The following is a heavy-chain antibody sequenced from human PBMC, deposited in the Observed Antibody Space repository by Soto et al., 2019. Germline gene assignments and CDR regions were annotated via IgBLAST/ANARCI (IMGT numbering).Heavy chain of an antibody. CDR3: TGDCSSTSCYNGVPDYYYYYGMDV. J-gene: IGHJ6*02. V-gene: IGHV3-15*01. CDR1: GFTFSNAW. Sequence: EVQLVESGGGLVKPGGSLRLSCAASGFTFSNAWMSWVRQAPGKGLEWVGRIKSKTDGGTTDYAAPVKGRFTISRDDSKNTLYLQMNSLKTEDTAVYYCTGDCSSTSCYNGVPDYYYYYGMDVWGQGTTVTVSS. D-gene: IGHD2-2*02. CDR2: IKSKTDGGTT.